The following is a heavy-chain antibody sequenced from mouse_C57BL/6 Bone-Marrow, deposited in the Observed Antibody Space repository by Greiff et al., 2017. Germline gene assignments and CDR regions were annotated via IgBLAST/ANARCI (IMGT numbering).Heavy chain of an antibody. Sequence: QVQLQQSGPGLVQPSQSLSITCTVSGFSLTSSGVHWVRQSPGKGLEWLGVIWSGGSTDYSAAFMSRLSIPQDNSKSHVVFKKNSRQAYDTTIFYCAKKGKGFWFAYWGQGTLVTVSA. CDR2: IWSGGST. J-gene: IGHJ3*01. CDR3: AKKGKGFWFAY. V-gene: IGHV2-5*01. CDR1: GFSLTSSG.